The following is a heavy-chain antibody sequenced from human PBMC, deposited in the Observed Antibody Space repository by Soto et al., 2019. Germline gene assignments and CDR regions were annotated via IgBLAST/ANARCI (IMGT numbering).Heavy chain of an antibody. Sequence: EVQLLESGGGLVQPGGSLRLSCAASGFTFSSYAMSWVRQAPGKGLEWVSAISGSGGSTYYADSVKGRFTISRDNSKNTLYLQMKSLRAEDTAVYYCAKFSRGYGSGGSCYAGSMRFYYYGMDVWGQGTTVTVSS. CDR1: GFTFSSYA. J-gene: IGHJ6*02. CDR3: AKFSRGYGSGGSCYAGSMRFYYYGMDV. V-gene: IGHV3-23*01. D-gene: IGHD2-15*01. CDR2: ISGSGGST.